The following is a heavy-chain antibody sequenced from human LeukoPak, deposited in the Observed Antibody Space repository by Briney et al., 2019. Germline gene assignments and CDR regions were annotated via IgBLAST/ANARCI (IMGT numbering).Heavy chain of an antibody. CDR2: VSAYNGNT. CDR1: GYTFTSYG. V-gene: IGHV1-18*01. Sequence: ASVKVSCKASGYTFTSYGISWVRQAPGQGLEWMGWVSAYNGNTNYAQKLQGRVTMTTDTSTSTAYMELRSLRSDDTAVYYCARLGTSYYYYGMDVWGQGTTVTVSS. J-gene: IGHJ6*02. CDR3: ARLGTSYYYYGMDV. D-gene: IGHD1-7*01.